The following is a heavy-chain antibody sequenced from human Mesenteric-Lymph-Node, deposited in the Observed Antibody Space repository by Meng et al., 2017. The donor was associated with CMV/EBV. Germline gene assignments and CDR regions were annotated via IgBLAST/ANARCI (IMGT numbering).Heavy chain of an antibody. CDR2: ITGAADTT. CDR1: GFTFKYHA. D-gene: IGHD6-19*01. CDR3: VKRHTSGWYAFDC. V-gene: IGHV3-23*01. J-gene: IGHJ4*02. Sequence: GESLKISCEASGFTFKYHAMSWVRQAPGQGLEWVSGITGAADTTYYADSVKGRFTISRDNSKNKVYLQMNSLRAEDTALYFCVKRHTSGWYAFDCWGQGTLVTVSS.